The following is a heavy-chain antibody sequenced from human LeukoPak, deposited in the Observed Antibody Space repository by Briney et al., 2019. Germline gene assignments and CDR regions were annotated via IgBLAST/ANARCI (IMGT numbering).Heavy chain of an antibody. J-gene: IGHJ4*02. CDR1: GFTFSSYG. CDR2: IRYDGSNK. Sequence: PGGSLRLSCAASGFTFSSYGMHWVRQAPGKGLEWVAFIRYDGSNKYYAVSVKGRFTIPRDNSKNTLYLQMNSLRAEDTAVYYCARGHDSSFDYWGQGTLVTVSS. V-gene: IGHV3-30*02. D-gene: IGHD3-3*01. CDR3: ARGHDSSFDY.